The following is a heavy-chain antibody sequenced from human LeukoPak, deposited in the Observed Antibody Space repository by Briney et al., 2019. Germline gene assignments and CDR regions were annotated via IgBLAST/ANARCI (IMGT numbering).Heavy chain of an antibody. J-gene: IGHJ6*03. CDR1: GGTFSSYA. D-gene: IGHD2-15*01. CDR2: ISTYNGNT. CDR3: ARDCSGGSCYDDYYYYYMDV. Sequence: ASVKVSCKASGGTFSSYAISWVRQAPGQGLEWMGGISTYNGNTNYAQKLQGRVTMTTDTSTSTAYMELRSLRSDDTAVYYCARDCSGGSCYDDYYYYYMDVWGKGTTITVSS. V-gene: IGHV1-18*01.